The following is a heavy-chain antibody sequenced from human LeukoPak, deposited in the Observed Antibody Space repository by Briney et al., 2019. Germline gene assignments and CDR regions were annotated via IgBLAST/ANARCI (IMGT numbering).Heavy chain of an antibody. CDR3: AREHCSSTSCYRIAFDI. V-gene: IGHV1-69*13. J-gene: IGHJ3*02. CDR1: GGTFSSYA. CDR2: IIPIFGTA. Sequence: SVKVSCKASGGTFSSYAISWVRQAPGRGLEWMGGIIPIFGTANYAQKFQGRVTITADESTSTAYMELSSLRSEDTAVYYCAREHCSSTSCYRIAFDIWGQGTMVTVSS. D-gene: IGHD2-2*01.